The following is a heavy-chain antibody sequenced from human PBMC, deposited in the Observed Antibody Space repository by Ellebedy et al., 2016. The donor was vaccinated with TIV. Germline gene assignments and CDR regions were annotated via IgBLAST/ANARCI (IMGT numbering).Heavy chain of an antibody. D-gene: IGHD3-16*01. CDR3: AREITGWHPTY. Sequence: GGSLRLXCAASGFTFSSYSMHWVRQAPGKGLEWVALISYDGTKTFYADSVKGRFTVSKDNSKNTLSLEMNSLRTDDTAVYYCAREITGWHPTYWGQGTLVTVSS. CDR2: ISYDGTKT. J-gene: IGHJ4*02. V-gene: IGHV3-30*03. CDR1: GFTFSSYS.